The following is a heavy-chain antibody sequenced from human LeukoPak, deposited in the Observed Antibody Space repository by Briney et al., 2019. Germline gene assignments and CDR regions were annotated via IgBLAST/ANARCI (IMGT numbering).Heavy chain of an antibody. D-gene: IGHD4-17*01. Sequence: GGSLTLSCAASGFTFRTYWMHWVRQAPGKGLVWVSRINTDGSSTNYADSVKGRFTISRDNAKNTLYLQMNSLRAEDTAVYYCARRNDYGDWDPWGQGTLVTVSS. V-gene: IGHV3-74*01. J-gene: IGHJ5*02. CDR3: ARRNDYGDWDP. CDR1: GFTFRTYW. CDR2: INTDGSST.